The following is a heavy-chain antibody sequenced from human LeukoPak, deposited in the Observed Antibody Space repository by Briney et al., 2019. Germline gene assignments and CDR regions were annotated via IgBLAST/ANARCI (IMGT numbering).Heavy chain of an antibody. D-gene: IGHD1-26*01. V-gene: IGHV1-2*02. CDR2: INPNSGGT. J-gene: IGHJ4*02. CDR1: GYTFTGYY. CDR3: ARGSVGATLRRDY. Sequence: ASVKVSCKASGYTFTGYYMHWVRQAPGQGLEWMGWINPNSGGTNYAQKFQGRVTMTRDTSISTAYMELSRLRSDDTAVYYCARGSVGATLRRDYWGQGTWSPSPQ.